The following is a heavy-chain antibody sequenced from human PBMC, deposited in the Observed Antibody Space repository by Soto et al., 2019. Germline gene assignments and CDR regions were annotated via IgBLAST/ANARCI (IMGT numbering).Heavy chain of an antibody. CDR3: ATPPLLLWFGELPYFDY. Sequence: ASVKVSCKVSGYTLTELSMHWVRQAPGKGLEWMGGFDPEDGETIYAQKCQGIVTMTEDTSTDTAYSERSSLRSEDTTVYYPATPPLLLWFGELPYFDYWGQGPLVTASS. V-gene: IGHV1-24*01. J-gene: IGHJ4*02. CDR1: GYTLTELS. CDR2: FDPEDGET. D-gene: IGHD3-10*01.